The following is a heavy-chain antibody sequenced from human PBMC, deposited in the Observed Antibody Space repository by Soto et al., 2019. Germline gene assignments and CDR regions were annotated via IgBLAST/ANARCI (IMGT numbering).Heavy chain of an antibody. CDR1: GFTFGDYA. D-gene: IGHD3-9*01. Sequence: GGSLRLSCTASGFTFGDYAMSWFRQAPGKGLEWVGLIRSKAYGGTTEYAASVKGRFTISRDDSKSIAYLQMNSLKTEDTAVYYCTRGRVQTGAGYIYGMDVWGQGTTVTVS. CDR3: TRGRVQTGAGYIYGMDV. CDR2: IRSKAYGGTT. J-gene: IGHJ6*02. V-gene: IGHV3-49*03.